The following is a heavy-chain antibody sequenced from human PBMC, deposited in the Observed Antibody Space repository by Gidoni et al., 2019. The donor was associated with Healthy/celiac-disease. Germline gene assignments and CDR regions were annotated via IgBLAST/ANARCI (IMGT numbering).Heavy chain of an antibody. CDR2: IYHSGST. CDR3: ARNYYDSSGYYPFDY. Sequence: QLQLQESGSGLVKPSQTLSLTCAVSGGSISSGGYSWSWIRQPPGKGLEWIGYIYHSGSTYYNPSLKSRVTISVDRSKNQFSLKLSSVTAADTAVYYCARNYYDSSGYYPFDYWGQGTLVTVSS. D-gene: IGHD3-22*01. V-gene: IGHV4-30-2*01. J-gene: IGHJ4*02. CDR1: GGSISSGGYS.